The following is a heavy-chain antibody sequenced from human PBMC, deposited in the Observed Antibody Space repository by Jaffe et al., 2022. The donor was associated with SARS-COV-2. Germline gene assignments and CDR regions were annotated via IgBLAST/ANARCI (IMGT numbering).Heavy chain of an antibody. V-gene: IGHV1-46*04. Sequence: QVQLVQSGAEVKKPGASVKVSCKASGYTFTTYYMHWVRQAPGQGLEWMGIINPSGGSTTYAQKLQGRVTMTRDTPTSTVYMELISLRSEDTAVYYCARSRYSSGQIEYWGQGTLVAVSS. J-gene: IGHJ4*02. D-gene: IGHD6-19*01. CDR2: INPSGGST. CDR3: ARSRYSSGQIEY. CDR1: GYTFTTYY.